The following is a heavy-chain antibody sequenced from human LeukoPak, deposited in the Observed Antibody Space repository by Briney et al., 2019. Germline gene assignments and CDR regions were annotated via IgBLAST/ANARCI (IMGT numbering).Heavy chain of an antibody. CDR3: AKLNRWAGYEVDY. CDR2: IRYDGSNK. V-gene: IGHV3-30*02. J-gene: IGHJ4*02. CDR1: GFTFSGYG. D-gene: IGHD5-12*01. Sequence: GGSLRLSCAASGFTFSGYGMHWVRQAPGKGLEWVAFIRYDGSNKYYADSVKGRFTISRDNSKNTLYLQMNSLRAEDTAVYYCAKLNRWAGYEVDYWGQGTPVTVSS.